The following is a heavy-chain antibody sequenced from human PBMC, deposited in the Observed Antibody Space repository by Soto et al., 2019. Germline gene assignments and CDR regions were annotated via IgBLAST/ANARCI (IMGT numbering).Heavy chain of an antibody. V-gene: IGHV1-18*01. D-gene: IGHD3-10*01. CDR1: GYTFTSYG. CDR3: ATDFPQVRGVMITPYYYYGMDV. CDR2: ISAYNGNT. Sequence: ASVKVSCKASGYTFTSYGISWVRQAPGQGLEWMGWISAYNGNTNYAQKLQGRVTMTTDTSTSTAYMELRSLRSDDTAVYYCATDFPQVRGVMITPYYYYGMDVWGQGTTVTVS. J-gene: IGHJ6*02.